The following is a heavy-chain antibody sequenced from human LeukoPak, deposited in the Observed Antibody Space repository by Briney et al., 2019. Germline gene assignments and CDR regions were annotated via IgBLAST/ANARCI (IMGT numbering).Heavy chain of an antibody. J-gene: IGHJ3*02. V-gene: IGHV3-21*01. CDR2: ISSGSSYI. CDR3: AVNDAFDI. Sequence: GGSLRLSCAASGFTFSSYSMNWVRQAPGKGLEWVSSISSGSSYIHYADSVKGRFTISRDNAKNSLYLQMNSLRAEDTAVYYCAVNDAFDIWGQGTMVTVSS. CDR1: GFTFSSYS.